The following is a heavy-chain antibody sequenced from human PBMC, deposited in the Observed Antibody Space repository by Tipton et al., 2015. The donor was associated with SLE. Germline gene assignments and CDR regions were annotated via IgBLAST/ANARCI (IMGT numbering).Heavy chain of an antibody. Sequence: RSLRLSCAASGFTFSSFAMHWVRQAPGKGLEWVALISFDGGHKYYADSVKGRFTISRDNSQNTLYLQMNGLRAEDTAVYYCARDSYDYDSSGYYPSWGQGTPVIVSS. J-gene: IGHJ5*02. D-gene: IGHD3-22*01. CDR2: ISFDGGHK. V-gene: IGHV3-30*04. CDR1: GFTFSSFA. CDR3: ARDSYDYDSSGYYPS.